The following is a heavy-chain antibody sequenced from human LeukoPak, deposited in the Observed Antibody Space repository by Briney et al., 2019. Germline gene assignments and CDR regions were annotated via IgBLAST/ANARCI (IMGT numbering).Heavy chain of an antibody. CDR1: GFTFSSYA. D-gene: IGHD1-26*01. CDR3: ARAFSGSYFAAPFDY. Sequence: GGSLRLSCAASGFTFSSYAMSWVRQAPGKGLEWVSAISGSGGSTYYADSVKGRLTISRDNSKNTLYLQMNSLRAEDTAVYYCARAFSGSYFAAPFDYWGQGTLVTVSS. J-gene: IGHJ4*02. V-gene: IGHV3-23*01. CDR2: ISGSGGST.